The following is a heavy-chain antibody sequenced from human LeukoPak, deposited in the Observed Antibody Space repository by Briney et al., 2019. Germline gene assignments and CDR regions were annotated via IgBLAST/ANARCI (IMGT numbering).Heavy chain of an antibody. V-gene: IGHV4-4*02. D-gene: IGHD3-9*01. CDR1: GGSISSSNW. J-gene: IGHJ5*02. CDR3: ARGPDILTGYTVDWFDP. Sequence: SGTLSLTCAVSGGSISSSNWWSWVRQPPGKGLEWIGEIYHSGSTNYNPSLKSRVTISVDTSKNQFSLKLSSVTAADTAVYYCARGPDILTGYTVDWFDPWGQGTLVTVSS. CDR2: IYHSGST.